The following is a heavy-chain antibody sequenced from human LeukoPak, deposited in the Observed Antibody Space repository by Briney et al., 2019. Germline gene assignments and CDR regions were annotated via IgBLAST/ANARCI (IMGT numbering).Heavy chain of an antibody. CDR1: GFTFSSYA. V-gene: IGHV3-23*01. D-gene: IGHD2-2*01. CDR3: AREGYDYLDY. CDR2: ISGSGGST. J-gene: IGHJ4*02. Sequence: GGSLRLSCAASGFTFSSYAMSWVRQAPGEGLEWVSAISGSGGSTYYADSVKGRFTISRDNSKNTLYLQMGSLRAEDMAVYYCAREGYDYLDYWGQGTLVTVSS.